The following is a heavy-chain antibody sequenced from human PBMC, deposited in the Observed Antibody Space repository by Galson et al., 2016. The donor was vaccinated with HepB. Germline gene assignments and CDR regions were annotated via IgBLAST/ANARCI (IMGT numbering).Heavy chain of an antibody. CDR3: ARGELALGFDY. J-gene: IGHJ4*02. CDR2: IHYNGRP. CDR1: GGSITSSDW. Sequence: SETLSLTCSVSGGSITSSDWWSWVRQPPGKGLEWIAEIHYNGRPNHSPSLKSRVTISVDKPRNQFSLKLSSVTAADTAVYYCARGELALGFDYWGRGALVTVSS. D-gene: IGHD3-10*01. V-gene: IGHV4/OR15-8*01.